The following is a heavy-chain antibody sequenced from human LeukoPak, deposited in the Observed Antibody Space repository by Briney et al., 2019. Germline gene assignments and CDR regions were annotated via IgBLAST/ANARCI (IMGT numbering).Heavy chain of an antibody. J-gene: IGHJ4*02. CDR1: GFTFSNYV. CDR3: ARAVGAAAGYFDY. V-gene: IGHV3-33*01. D-gene: IGHD6-13*01. Sequence: GGSLRLSCAASGFTFSNYVMHWVRQAPGKGLEWVAVIWYDGSNIYYAESVKGRFTISRDNSKNTLYLQMNGLRVEDTAVYYCARAVGAAAGYFDYWGQGTLVTVSS. CDR2: IWYDGSNI.